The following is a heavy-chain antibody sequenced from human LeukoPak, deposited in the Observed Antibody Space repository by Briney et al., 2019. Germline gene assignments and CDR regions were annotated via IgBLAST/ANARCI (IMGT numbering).Heavy chain of an antibody. CDR1: GGSIXXYY. CDR2: IYTSGST. Sequence: GGSIXXYYWSWXRXPAGKGLEWIGRIYTSGSTNYDPSLKSRVTMSVDTSKNQFSLKLSSVTAADTAVYYCAREGRPAAFGSWFDPWGQGTLVTVSS. CDR3: AREGRPAAFGSWFDP. D-gene: IGHD2-2*01. J-gene: IGHJ5*02. V-gene: IGHV4-4*07.